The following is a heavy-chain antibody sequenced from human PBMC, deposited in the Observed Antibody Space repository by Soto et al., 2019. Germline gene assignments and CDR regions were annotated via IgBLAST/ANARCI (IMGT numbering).Heavy chain of an antibody. CDR2: INSDESTT. V-gene: IGHV3-74*01. D-gene: IGHD4-17*01. CDR3: ALSHTVKTDY. J-gene: IGHJ4*02. CDR1: GLTFTNYW. Sequence: EVQLVESGGGLVQPGGSLRLSCAASGLTFTNYWMHWVRQAPGKGLVWVSRINSDESTTNYADSVKGRFTISRDNAKNTLYLQMNSLRAEDTAVYDCALSHTVKTDYWGQGTLVTVSS.